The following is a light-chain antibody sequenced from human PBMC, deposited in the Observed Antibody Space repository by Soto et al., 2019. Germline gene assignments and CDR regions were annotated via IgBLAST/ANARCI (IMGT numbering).Light chain of an antibody. CDR3: QHYNNWPRT. CDR1: QSVGSN. V-gene: IGKV3-15*01. Sequence: EIVMTQSPGTLSVSPGEGATLSCRASQSVGSNLAWYQQKPGQAPRLLISGASARATGIPARFSGSGSGTEFTLTISSLQSEDFAVYYCQHYNNWPRTFGQGTKVEIK. CDR2: GAS. J-gene: IGKJ1*01.